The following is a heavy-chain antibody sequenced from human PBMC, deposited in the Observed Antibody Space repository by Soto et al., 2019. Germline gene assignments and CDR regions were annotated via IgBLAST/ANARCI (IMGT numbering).Heavy chain of an antibody. CDR2: ISYDGSNK. J-gene: IGHJ4*02. D-gene: IGHD4-17*01. Sequence: QVQLVESGGGVVQPGRSLRLSCAASGFTFSSYGMHWVRQAPGKGLEWVAVISYDGSNKYYADSVKGRFTISRDNSKNTLYLQMNSLRAEDTAVYYCAKLTTVTTSFDYWGQGTLVTVSS. V-gene: IGHV3-30*18. CDR3: AKLTTVTTSFDY. CDR1: GFTFSSYG.